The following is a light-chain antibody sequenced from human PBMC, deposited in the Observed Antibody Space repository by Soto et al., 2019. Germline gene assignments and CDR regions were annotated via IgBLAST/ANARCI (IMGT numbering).Light chain of an antibody. V-gene: IGKV3-20*01. CDR1: QSVTSNY. J-gene: IGKJ1*01. Sequence: EIVLTHSPGTLSLSPCERATLSCSASQSVTSNYLAWYQQKPGQAPSRLIYGASSRATDISDRFSGSGSGTDFTLTISRLEPDDFAVYYCQQYGSSPRTFGQGTKVDIK. CDR3: QQYGSSPRT. CDR2: GAS.